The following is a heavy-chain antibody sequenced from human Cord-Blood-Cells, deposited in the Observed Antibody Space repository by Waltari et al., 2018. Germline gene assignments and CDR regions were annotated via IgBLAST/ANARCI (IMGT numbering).Heavy chain of an antibody. D-gene: IGHD2-2*02. J-gene: IGHJ6*03. V-gene: IGHV1-69*01. CDR1: GGTFSSYA. CDR2: IIPIFGTA. CDR3: ASCGVPAAIRGYYYYYMDV. Sequence: QVQLVQSGAEVKKPGSSVKVSCKASGGTFSSYAIGWVRQAPGQGLEWMGGIIPIFGTANYAQKFQGRVTITADESTSTAYMELSSLRSEDTAVYYCASCGVPAAIRGYYYYYMDVWGKGTTVTVSS.